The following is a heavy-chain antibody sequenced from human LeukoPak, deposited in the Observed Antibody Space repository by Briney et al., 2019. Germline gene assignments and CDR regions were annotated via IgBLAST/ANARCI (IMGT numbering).Heavy chain of an antibody. CDR1: GGSISSSSYY. J-gene: IGHJ6*03. CDR3: ARGAGGSGWYWPPDYYYYYMDV. CDR2: INHSGST. Sequence: PSETLSLTCTVSGGSISSSSYYWGWIRQPPGKGLEWIGEINHSGSTNYNPSLKSRVTISVDTSKNQFSLKLSSVTAADTAVYYCARGAGGSGWYWPPDYYYYYMDVWGKGTTVTISS. D-gene: IGHD6-19*01. V-gene: IGHV4-39*07.